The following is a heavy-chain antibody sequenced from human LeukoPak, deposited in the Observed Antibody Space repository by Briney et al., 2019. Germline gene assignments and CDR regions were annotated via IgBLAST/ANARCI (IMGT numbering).Heavy chain of an antibody. CDR2: IYHSGST. Sequence: SETLSLTYTVSGYSISSGYYWGWIRQPPGKGLEWIGSIYHSGSTYYNPSLKSRVTISVDTSKNQFSPKLSSVTAADTAVYYCARDHGSGWPSMSSDYWGQGTLVTVSS. CDR3: ARDHGSGWPSMSSDY. J-gene: IGHJ4*02. D-gene: IGHD6-19*01. V-gene: IGHV4-38-2*02. CDR1: GYSISSGYY.